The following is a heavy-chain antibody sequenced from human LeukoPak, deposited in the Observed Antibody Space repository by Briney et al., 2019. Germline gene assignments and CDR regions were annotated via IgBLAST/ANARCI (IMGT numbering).Heavy chain of an antibody. Sequence: GASVKVSCKASGYTFTGYYMHLVRQAPGQGLEWMGWINPNSGGTNYAQKFQGRVTMTRDTSISTAYMELSRLRSDDTAVYYCASSTYYDFWSGYLPPHWFDPWGQGTLVTVSS. J-gene: IGHJ5*02. CDR3: ASSTYYDFWSGYLPPHWFDP. D-gene: IGHD3-3*01. V-gene: IGHV1-2*02. CDR2: INPNSGGT. CDR1: GYTFTGYY.